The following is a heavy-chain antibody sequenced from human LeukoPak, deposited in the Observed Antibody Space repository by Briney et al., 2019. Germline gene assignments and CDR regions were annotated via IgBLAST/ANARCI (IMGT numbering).Heavy chain of an antibody. Sequence: PSETLSLTYTVSGGSISSYYWSWIRQPPGKGLEWIGYIYYSGSTNYNPSLKSRVTISVDTSKNQFSLKLSSVTAADTAVYYCARHIYDSSGYPLDYWGQGTLVTVSS. D-gene: IGHD3-22*01. J-gene: IGHJ4*02. CDR2: IYYSGST. CDR1: GGSISSYY. V-gene: IGHV4-59*08. CDR3: ARHIYDSSGYPLDY.